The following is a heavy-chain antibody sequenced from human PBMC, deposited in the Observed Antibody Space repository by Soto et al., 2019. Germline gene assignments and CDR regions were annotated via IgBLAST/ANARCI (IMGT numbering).Heavy chain of an antibody. V-gene: IGHV4-39*01. CDR3: ARTHYMTFVDY. CDR2: FYYSGST. J-gene: IGHJ4*02. CDR1: GGSISSSSYY. Sequence: PSLTLSLTWTVSGGSISSSSYYWGWIRPPPGKGLERIGSFYYSGSTYYNPSLKSRVTISVDTSKNQFSLKLTSVTAADTAVYYCARTHYMTFVDYWGQGTLVTVS. D-gene: IGHD3-10*01.